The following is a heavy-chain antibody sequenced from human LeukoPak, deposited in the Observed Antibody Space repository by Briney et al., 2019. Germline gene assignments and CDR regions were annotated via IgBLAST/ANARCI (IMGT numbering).Heavy chain of an antibody. CDR1: GFTFSSYW. CDR2: IKQDGSEK. CDR3: ARELTLNYYYYMDV. V-gene: IGHV3-7*01. J-gene: IGHJ6*03. Sequence: GGSLRLSCAASGFTFSSYWMSWVRQAPGKGLEWVANIKQDGSEKHYVDSVKGRFTISRDNAKNSLYLQMNSLRAEDTAVYYCARELTLNYYYYMDVWGKGTTVTVSS. D-gene: IGHD3-9*01.